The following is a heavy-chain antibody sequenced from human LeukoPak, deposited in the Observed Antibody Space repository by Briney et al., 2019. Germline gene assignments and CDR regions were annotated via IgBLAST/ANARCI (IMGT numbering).Heavy chain of an antibody. J-gene: IGHJ4*02. CDR3: ATPLGITARQLYFDY. CDR2: IYYSGST. D-gene: IGHD6-6*01. Sequence: IYYSGSTYYNPSLKSRVTISVDTSKNQFSLKLSSVTAADTAVYYCATPLGITARQLYFDYWGQGTLVTVSS. V-gene: IGHV4-39*01.